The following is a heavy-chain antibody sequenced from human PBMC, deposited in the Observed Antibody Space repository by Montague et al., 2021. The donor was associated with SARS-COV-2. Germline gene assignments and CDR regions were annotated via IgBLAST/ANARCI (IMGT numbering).Heavy chain of an antibody. D-gene: IGHD3-22*01. CDR3: ARARTRFSLIVVVIDTFDI. CDR2: IYYSGXT. Sequence: TLSLTCTVSGGSISSGGYYWSWIRQRPGKGLEWIAYIYYSGXTXYXXXXKXQVSISVDTSKNQFSLKLSFVTAADTAVYYCARARTRFSLIVVVIDTFDIWGQGTMVTVSS. V-gene: IGHV4-31*01. CDR1: GGSISSGGYY. J-gene: IGHJ3*02.